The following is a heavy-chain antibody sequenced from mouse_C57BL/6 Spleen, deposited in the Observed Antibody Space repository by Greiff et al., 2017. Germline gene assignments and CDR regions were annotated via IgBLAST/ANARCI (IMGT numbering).Heavy chain of an antibody. J-gene: IGHJ2*01. D-gene: IGHD1-1*01. Sequence: VESGASVKISCKASGYAFSSYWMNWVKQRPGKGLEWIGQIYPGDGDTNYNGKFKGKATLTADKSSSTAYMQLSSLTSEDSAVYFCARWGSTTVVATADYWGQGTTLTVSS. CDR2: IYPGDGDT. CDR3: ARWGSTTVVATADY. CDR1: GYAFSSYW. V-gene: IGHV1-80*01.